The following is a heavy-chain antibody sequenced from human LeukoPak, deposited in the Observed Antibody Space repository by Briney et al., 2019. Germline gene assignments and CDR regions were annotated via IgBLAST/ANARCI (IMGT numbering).Heavy chain of an antibody. Sequence: PGGSLRLSCAASGFIFRNSGMNWVRQAPGKGLEWVSGISDSGGRPYYADSVKGRSTISRDNSKNTLYLQINSLTVEDTASYYCVKAAGHDNRDDSFDIWGLGTMVTVSS. CDR1: GFIFRNSG. V-gene: IGHV3-23*01. D-gene: IGHD3-22*01. CDR3: VKAAGHDNRDDSFDI. CDR2: ISDSGGRP. J-gene: IGHJ3*02.